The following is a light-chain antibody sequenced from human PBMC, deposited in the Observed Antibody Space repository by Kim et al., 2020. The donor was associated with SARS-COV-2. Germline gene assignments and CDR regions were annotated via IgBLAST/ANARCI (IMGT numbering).Light chain of an antibody. CDR1: SSDVGNYDL. J-gene: IGLJ7*01. CDR3: CSYAGRDSFLL. Sequence: QTITSSCSGTSSDVGNYDLVSWYQQYPGRAPNLLIYEVFRRPSGVSYRFSASKSANTAFLTISGLQPEDEAKYYCCSYAGRDSFLLFGGGTQLTVL. V-gene: IGLV2-23*02. CDR2: EVF.